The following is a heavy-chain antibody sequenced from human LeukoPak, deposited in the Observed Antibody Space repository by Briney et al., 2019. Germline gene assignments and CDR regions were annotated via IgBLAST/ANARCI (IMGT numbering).Heavy chain of an antibody. V-gene: IGHV3-30*04. CDR2: ISYDGSNK. J-gene: IGHJ4*02. Sequence: PGGSLRLSCAASGFAFSSYAMHWVRQAPGKGLEWVAVISYDGSNKYYADSVKGRFTISRDNSKNTLYLQMNSLRAEDTAVYYCARDYYGSGSYYTIKGYFDYWGQGTLVTVSS. D-gene: IGHD3-10*01. CDR3: ARDYYGSGSYYTIKGYFDY. CDR1: GFAFSSYA.